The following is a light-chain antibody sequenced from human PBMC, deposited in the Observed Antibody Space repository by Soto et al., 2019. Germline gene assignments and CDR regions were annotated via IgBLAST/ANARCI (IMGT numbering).Light chain of an antibody. CDR2: GAS. Sequence: EIVLTQSPGTLSLSPGERATLSCSASQSVSSSYLAWYQQKPCQAPRLLIYGASSRATGIPDRFSGSGSGTDFTLNISRLEPEDFAVYYCQQYGSSPYTFGQGTKLEIK. J-gene: IGKJ2*01. CDR3: QQYGSSPYT. CDR1: QSVSSSY. V-gene: IGKV3-20*01.